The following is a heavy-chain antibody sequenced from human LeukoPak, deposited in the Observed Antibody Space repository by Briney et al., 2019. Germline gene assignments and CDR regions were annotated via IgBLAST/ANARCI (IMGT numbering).Heavy chain of an antibody. CDR1: GGSISSYY. V-gene: IGHV4-4*07. Sequence: PSETLSLTCTVSGGSISSYYWSWIRQPAGKGLEWIGRIYTSGSTNYNPSLKSRVTMSVDTSKNQSSLKLSSVTAADTAVYYCARDFSSTDYYYYGMDVWGQGTTVTVSS. D-gene: IGHD2-2*01. CDR2: IYTSGST. J-gene: IGHJ6*02. CDR3: ARDFSSTDYYYYGMDV.